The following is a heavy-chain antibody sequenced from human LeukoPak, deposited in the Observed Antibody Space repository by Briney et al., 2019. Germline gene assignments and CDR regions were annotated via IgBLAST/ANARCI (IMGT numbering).Heavy chain of an antibody. CDR2: IYYSGST. V-gene: IGHV4-59*11. Sequence: SETLSLTCTVSGGSISSHYWSWIRQPPGKGLEWIGYIYYSGSTNYNPSLKSRVTISVDTPKNQFSLKLSSVTAADTAVYYCARGPNSSSWYNYYYYYMDVWGKGTTVTVSS. CDR1: GGSISSHY. D-gene: IGHD6-13*01. CDR3: ARGPNSSSWYNYYYYYMDV. J-gene: IGHJ6*03.